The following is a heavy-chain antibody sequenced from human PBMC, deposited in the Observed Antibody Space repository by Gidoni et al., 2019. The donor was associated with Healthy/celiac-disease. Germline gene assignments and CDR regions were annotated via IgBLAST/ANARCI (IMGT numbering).Heavy chain of an antibody. D-gene: IGHD5-18*01. Sequence: EVQLVESGGGLVQPGGSLRLSCAASGFTFSSYWISWVRQAPGKGLEWVANIKQDGSEKYYVDSVKGRFTISRDNAKNPLYLQMNSLRAEDTAVYYCARVEVRGYSYGYGQYYYGMDVWGQGTTVTVSS. CDR3: ARVEVRGYSYGYGQYYYGMDV. V-gene: IGHV3-7*01. J-gene: IGHJ6*02. CDR1: GFTFSSYW. CDR2: IKQDGSEK.